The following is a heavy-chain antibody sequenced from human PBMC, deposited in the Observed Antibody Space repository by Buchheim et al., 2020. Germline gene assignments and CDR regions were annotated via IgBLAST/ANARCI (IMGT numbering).Heavy chain of an antibody. CDR2: IYYTGIT. CDR3: ATQEGHSSSWLQY. D-gene: IGHD2-2*01. V-gene: IGHV4-31*03. Sequence: QVQLQESGPGLVKPSQTLSLTCTVSGGSISSGGYSWSWVRQHPAKGLEYIGYIYYTGITYYNPSLLGRATISVETSDTQVSLELRSVTAADTALYYCATQEGHSSSWLQYWGQGTL. CDR1: GGSISSGGYS. J-gene: IGHJ4*02.